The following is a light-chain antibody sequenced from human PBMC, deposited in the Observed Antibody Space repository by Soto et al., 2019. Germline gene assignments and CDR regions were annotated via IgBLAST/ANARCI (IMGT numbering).Light chain of an antibody. CDR2: STN. J-gene: IGLJ3*02. CDR1: TGAVTSNYY. Sequence: QAVVTQPPSLTVSPGETVTITCASSTGAVTSNYYPNWFQQKPGKAPRPLIYSTNHKYSWTPAQFSGSLIGGKAALTLSGGQQEDEDAYYCRLYYGGAPRWAFGGGTKLTVL. CDR3: RLYYGGAPRWA. V-gene: IGLV7-43*01.